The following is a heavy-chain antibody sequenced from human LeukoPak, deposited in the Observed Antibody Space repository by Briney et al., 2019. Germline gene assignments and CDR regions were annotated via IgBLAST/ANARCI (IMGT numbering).Heavy chain of an antibody. Sequence: ASVKVSCKVSGYTLTELSMHWVRRAPGKGLEWMGGFDPEDGETIYAQKFQGRVTMTEDTSTDTAYMELSSLRSEDTAVYYCATTTLRYSGSYWSGWYFDLWGRGTLVTVSS. D-gene: IGHD1-26*01. CDR1: GYTLTELS. CDR2: FDPEDGET. CDR3: ATTTLRYSGSYWSGWYFDL. J-gene: IGHJ2*01. V-gene: IGHV1-24*01.